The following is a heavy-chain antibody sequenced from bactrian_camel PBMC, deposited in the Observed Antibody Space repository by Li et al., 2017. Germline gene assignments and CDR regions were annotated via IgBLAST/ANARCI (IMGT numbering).Heavy chain of an antibody. CDR2: ICGDTT. J-gene: IGHJ4*01. Sequence: DVQLVESGGASVQNGGSLTLSCAASGYANIVRRYCMGWFRQAPGKEREGVAAICGDTTYYSDSVKGRFTISRDKSKNTVYLQMDSLKPEDTAIYYCAQAAGWGATMDRCRNQGTQVTVS. CDR1: GYANIVRRYC. V-gene: IGHV3S67*01. D-gene: IGHD5*01.